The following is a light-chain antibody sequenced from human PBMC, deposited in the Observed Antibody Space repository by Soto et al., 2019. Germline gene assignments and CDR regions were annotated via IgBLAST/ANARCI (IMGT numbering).Light chain of an antibody. J-gene: IGLJ3*02. CDR1: SSNIGSGYD. CDR2: GNS. Sequence: QSVLTQPPSVSGAPRQRVTISCTGSSSNIGSGYDVHWYQQLPGTAPKLLLYGNSNRPLGDSDRFSGSKSGTSACLAISGLEAEDEADYYCQSYDSSLSGSVFGGGTKLTVL. CDR3: QSYDSSLSGSV. V-gene: IGLV1-40*01.